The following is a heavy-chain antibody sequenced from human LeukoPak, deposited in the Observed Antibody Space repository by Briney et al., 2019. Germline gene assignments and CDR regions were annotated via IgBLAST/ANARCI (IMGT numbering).Heavy chain of an antibody. CDR3: ARDVTGDQSWFFDL. D-gene: IGHD7-27*01. CDR1: GYTFIGYY. V-gene: IGHV1-2*02. J-gene: IGHJ2*01. CDR2: INSNRGDT. Sequence: ASVKVSCTASGYTFIGYYIHWVRQAPGQGLEWMGWINSNRGDTNYAQKFQGRVTMTRDTSISTAYMELNRLTSDDTAVYYCARDVTGDQSWFFDLWGRGTLVTVSS.